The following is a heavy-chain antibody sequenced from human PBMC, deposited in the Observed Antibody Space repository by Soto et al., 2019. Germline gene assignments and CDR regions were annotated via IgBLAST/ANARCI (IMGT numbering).Heavy chain of an antibody. CDR3: ARRSRYAVGVYGMDV. Sequence: EVQLVQSGAEVKKPGESLKISCKGSGYSFTSYWIGWVRQMPRKGLEWMGIIYPGDSDTRYSPSFQGQVTISADKSISTAYLQWSSLKASDTSMYYCARRSRYAVGVYGMDVWGQGTTVTVSS. CDR1: GYSFTSYW. CDR2: IYPGDSDT. V-gene: IGHV5-51*01. J-gene: IGHJ6*02. D-gene: IGHD2-2*01.